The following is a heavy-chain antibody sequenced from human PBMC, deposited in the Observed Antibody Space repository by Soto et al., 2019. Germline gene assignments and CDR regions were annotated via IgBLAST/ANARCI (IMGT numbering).Heavy chain of an antibody. CDR3: AKGPGPNCYGSGENYYYYMDV. CDR2: ISWNSGSI. D-gene: IGHD3-10*01. Sequence: EVQLVESGGGLVQPGRSLRLSCAASGFTFDDYAMHWVRQAPGKGLEWVSGISWNSGSIGYADSVKGRFTISRDNAKNSLYLQMNSLRAEDTALYYCAKGPGPNCYGSGENYYYYMDVWGKGTTVTVSS. CDR1: GFTFDDYA. J-gene: IGHJ6*03. V-gene: IGHV3-9*01.